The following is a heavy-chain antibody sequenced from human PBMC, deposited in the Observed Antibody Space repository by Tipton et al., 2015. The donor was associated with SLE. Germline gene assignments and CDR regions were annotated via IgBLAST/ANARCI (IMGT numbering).Heavy chain of an antibody. V-gene: IGHV4-39*07. D-gene: IGHD6-25*01. CDR1: GGSISSSSYY. J-gene: IGHJ1*01. CDR2: IYYSGST. Sequence: TLSLTCTVSGGSISSSSYYWGWIRQPPGKGLYWIGSIYYSGSTYYNLSLQSRVTISVDTSRNQFSLRLISVTAADTAVYYCARIGYRAYFQHWGQGTLVTVSS. CDR3: ARIGYRAYFQH.